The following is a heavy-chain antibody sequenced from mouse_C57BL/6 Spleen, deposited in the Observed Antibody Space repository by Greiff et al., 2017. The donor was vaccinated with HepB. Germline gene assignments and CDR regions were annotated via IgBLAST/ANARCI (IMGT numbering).Heavy chain of an antibody. V-gene: IGHV5-16*01. CDR2: INYDGSST. D-gene: IGHD4-1*01. Sequence: EVMLVESEGGLVQPGSSMKLSCTASGFTFSDYYMAWVRQVPEKGLEWVANINYDGSSTYYLDSLKSRFIISRDNAKNILYLQMSSLKSEDTATYYCAREGTDNYFDYWGQGTTLTVSS. CDR1: GFTFSDYY. CDR3: AREGTDNYFDY. J-gene: IGHJ2*01.